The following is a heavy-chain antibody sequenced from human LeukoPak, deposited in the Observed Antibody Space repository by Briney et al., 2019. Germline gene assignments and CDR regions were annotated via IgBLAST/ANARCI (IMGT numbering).Heavy chain of an antibody. Sequence: GASVKVSCKASGYTFTGYYMHWVRQAPGQGLEWMGWINPNSGGTNYAQKFQGRVTMTRDTSISTAYMELSRLRSDDTAVYYCAGDYYDSSGYLPFDYWGQGTLVTVSS. CDR3: AGDYYDSSGYLPFDY. CDR1: GYTFTGYY. V-gene: IGHV1-2*02. CDR2: INPNSGGT. J-gene: IGHJ4*02. D-gene: IGHD3-22*01.